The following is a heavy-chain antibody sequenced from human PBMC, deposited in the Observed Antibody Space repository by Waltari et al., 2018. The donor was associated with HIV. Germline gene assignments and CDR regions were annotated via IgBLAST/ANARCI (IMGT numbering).Heavy chain of an antibody. CDR3: ARDGHFYDSRPLDH. D-gene: IGHD3-22*01. CDR1: GFTFGPFA. CDR2: ISYGGRNK. V-gene: IGHV3-30*04. Sequence: QVQLVDSGGGVFHRGGSLRVTCVAAGFTFGPFAFHWVRQAPGKGLEWVALISYGGRNKVYADSVKGRFTISRDNSKNTLYLQMNSLRAEDTTVYYCARDGHFYDSRPLDHWGQGTLVTVSS. J-gene: IGHJ4*02.